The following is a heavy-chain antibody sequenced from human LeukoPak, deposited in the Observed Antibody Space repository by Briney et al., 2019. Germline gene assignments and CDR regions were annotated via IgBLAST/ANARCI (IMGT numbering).Heavy chain of an antibody. CDR3: ARRLAAAGAFDI. Sequence: PGGSLRLSCAASGLTFSSYAMSWVRQVPGKGLEWVSGISGSGGSTYYADSVKGRFTISRDNPKNTLYLQMNSLGAEDTAVYYCARRLAAAGAFDIWGQGTMVTVSS. CDR1: GLTFSSYA. D-gene: IGHD6-13*01. J-gene: IGHJ3*02. V-gene: IGHV3-23*01. CDR2: ISGSGGST.